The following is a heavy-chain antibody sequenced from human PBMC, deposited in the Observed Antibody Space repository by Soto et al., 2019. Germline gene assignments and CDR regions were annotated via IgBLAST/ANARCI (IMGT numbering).Heavy chain of an antibody. D-gene: IGHD3-10*01. V-gene: IGHV3-53*04. CDR3: ARAPLRRHYGSGSFYYYYYMDV. CDR1: GFTVSSNY. J-gene: IGHJ6*03. CDR2: IYSGGST. Sequence: GGSLRLSCAASGFTVSSNYMSWVRQAPGKGLEWVSVIYSGGSTYYADSVKGRFTISRHNSKNTLYLQMNSLRAEDTAVYYCARAPLRRHYGSGSFYYYYYMDVWGKGTTVTVSS.